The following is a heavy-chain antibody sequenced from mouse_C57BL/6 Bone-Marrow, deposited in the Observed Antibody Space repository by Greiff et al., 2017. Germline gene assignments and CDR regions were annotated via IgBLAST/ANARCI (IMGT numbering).Heavy chain of an antibody. J-gene: IGHJ2*01. CDR2: IDPSDSYT. CDR3: ARGGVTTVVGGDYFDY. Sequence: QVQLQQPGAELVKPGASVKLSCKASGYTFTSYWMQWVKQRPGQGLEWIGEIDPSDSYTNYNQKFKGKATLTVDTSSSTAYMQLSSLTSEDSAVYDCARGGVTTVVGGDYFDYGGQGTTLTVSS. D-gene: IGHD1-1*01. CDR1: GYTFTSYW. V-gene: IGHV1-50*01.